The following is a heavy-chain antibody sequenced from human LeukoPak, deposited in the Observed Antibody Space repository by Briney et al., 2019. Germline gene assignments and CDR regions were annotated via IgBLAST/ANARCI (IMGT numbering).Heavy chain of an antibody. CDR2: IYYSGST. CDR1: GGSITNYY. J-gene: IGHJ4*02. D-gene: IGHD6-13*01. V-gene: IGHV4-59*06. Sequence: PSETLSLTCSVSGGSITNYYWSWIRQHPGKGLEWIGYIYYSGSTYYNPSLKSRVTISVDTSKNQFSLKLSSVTAADTAVYYCARCIAAAGRSFDYWGQGTLVTVSS. CDR3: ARCIAAAGRSFDY.